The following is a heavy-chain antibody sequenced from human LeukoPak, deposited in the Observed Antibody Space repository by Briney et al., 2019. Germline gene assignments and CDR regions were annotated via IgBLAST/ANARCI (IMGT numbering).Heavy chain of an antibody. J-gene: IGHJ4*02. CDR3: AKDLVVPAATRDNFDY. V-gene: IGHV3-30*02. CDR2: IRYDGGNK. D-gene: IGHD2-2*01. Sequence: PGGSLRLSCAASGFTFSSYGMHWVRQAPGKGLEWVAFIRYDGGNKYYADSVKGRFTISRDNSKNTLYLQMNSLRAEDTAVYYCAKDLVVPAATRDNFDYWGQGTLVTVSS. CDR1: GFTFSSYG.